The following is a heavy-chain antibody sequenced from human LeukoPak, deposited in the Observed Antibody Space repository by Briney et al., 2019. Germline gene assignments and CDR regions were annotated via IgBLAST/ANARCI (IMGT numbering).Heavy chain of an antibody. J-gene: IGHJ4*02. CDR3: ARLLIF. CDR2: INPSKSNT. V-gene: IGHV1-46*01. Sequence: ASVKVSCKASGYTFTSYYIHWVRQAPGQGLEWMGIINPSKSNTNYAQNFQGRVTMTRDTSTSTVYMELSSLRSEDTAVYYCARLLIFWGQGTLVTVSS. CDR1: GYTFTSYY.